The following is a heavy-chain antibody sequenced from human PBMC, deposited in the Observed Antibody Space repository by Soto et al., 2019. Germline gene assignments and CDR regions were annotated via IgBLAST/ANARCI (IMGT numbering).Heavy chain of an antibody. V-gene: IGHV1-18*01. CDR2: ISVHNGKT. CDR1: GYTFTAYG. J-gene: IGHJ6*02. CDR3: ARRGSYYYAMDV. D-gene: IGHD3-10*01. Sequence: GASVKVSCKASGYTFTAYGINWVRQAPGQGLEWMAWISVHNGKTNYAQKFQDRVTLTTDTSTSTAYMELRSLTSDDTAVYYCARRGSYYYAMDVWGQGTTVTVSS.